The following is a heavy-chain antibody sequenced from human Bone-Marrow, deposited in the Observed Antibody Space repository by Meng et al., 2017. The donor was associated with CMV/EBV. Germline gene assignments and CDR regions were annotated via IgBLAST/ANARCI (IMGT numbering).Heavy chain of an antibody. CDR2: INPNSGGT. Sequence: ASVKVSCKASGYTFTGYYMHWVRQAPGQGLEWMGWINPNSGGTNYAQKFQGRVTMTRDTSISTAYMELSRLRSDDTAVYYCARAVAGTNYYYYGMDVWGQRNTVTVSS. J-gene: IGHJ6*02. CDR1: GYTFTGYY. CDR3: ARAVAGTNYYYYGMDV. D-gene: IGHD1-1*01. V-gene: IGHV1-2*02.